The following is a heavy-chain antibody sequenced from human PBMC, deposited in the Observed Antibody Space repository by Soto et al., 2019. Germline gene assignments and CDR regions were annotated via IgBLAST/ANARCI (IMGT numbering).Heavy chain of an antibody. CDR1: GGTFSSYS. J-gene: IGHJ4*02. V-gene: IGHV1-69*01. CDR3: ARDGGRHSGGIDY. D-gene: IGHD1-26*01. Sequence: QVQLVQSGAEVKKPGSSVKVSCKASGGTFSSYSINWVRQAPGQGLEWMGEIIPIFGTANYVQKFQARVTITADEPTSTAYMELSSLRSEDTAVYYCARDGGRHSGGIDYWGQGTLVTVSS. CDR2: IIPIFGTA.